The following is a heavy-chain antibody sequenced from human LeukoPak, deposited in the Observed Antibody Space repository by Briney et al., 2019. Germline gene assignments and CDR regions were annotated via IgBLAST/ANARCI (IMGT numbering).Heavy chain of an antibody. D-gene: IGHD5-12*01. CDR2: ISTSSSHI. CDR1: GVTFSTYS. V-gene: IGHV3-21*01. J-gene: IGHJ4*02. Sequence: GGSLRLSCAASGVTFSTYSMNWVRQAPGRGLECVSSISTSSSHIYYADSVTGRFTISRDNAKNSLYLQMHSLRAEDTAVYYCARDYDEDYWGQGTLVTVSS. CDR3: ARDYDEDY.